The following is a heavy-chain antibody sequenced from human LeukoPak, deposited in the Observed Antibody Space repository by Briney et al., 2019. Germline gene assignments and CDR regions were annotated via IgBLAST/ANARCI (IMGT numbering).Heavy chain of an antibody. D-gene: IGHD3-10*01. CDR3: ARHYASGSYSPLDY. CDR1: GGSISSSSYY. J-gene: IGHJ4*02. V-gene: IGHV4-39*01. CDR2: INHSGST. Sequence: SETLSLTCTVSGGSISSSSYYWSWIRQPPGKGLEWIGEINHSGSTNYNPSLKSRVTISVDTSKNQFSLKLSSVTAADTAVYYCARHYASGSYSPLDYWGQGNLVTVSS.